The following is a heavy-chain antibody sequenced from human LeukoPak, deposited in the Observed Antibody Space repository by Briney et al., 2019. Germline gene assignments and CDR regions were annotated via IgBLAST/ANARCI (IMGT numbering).Heavy chain of an antibody. Sequence: SETLSLTCAVPGGSFSSGGYSWSWLRQPPGKGLEWIGYIFHSGSTYYNPSLKSRVTMSVDMSKNQFSLNLTSVTAADTGVYYCAKKHGWVDTWGQGTLVTVSS. CDR3: AKKHGWVDT. CDR2: IFHSGST. CDR1: GGSFSSGGYS. V-gene: IGHV4-30-2*01. J-gene: IGHJ5*02.